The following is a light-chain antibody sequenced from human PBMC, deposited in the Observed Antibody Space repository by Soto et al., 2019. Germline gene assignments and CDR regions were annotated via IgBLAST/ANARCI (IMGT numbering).Light chain of an antibody. J-gene: IGLJ1*01. V-gene: IGLV2-8*01. CDR3: SSYAGSNNPDV. CDR2: EVT. Sequence: QSALTQPPSASGSPGQSVTISCTGTSGDIGGYDYVSWYQQHPGKAPKLMIYEVTKRPLGVPDRFSGSKSGNTASLTVSGLQAEDEAEYYCSSYAGSNNPDVFGTGTKLTVL. CDR1: SGDIGGYDY.